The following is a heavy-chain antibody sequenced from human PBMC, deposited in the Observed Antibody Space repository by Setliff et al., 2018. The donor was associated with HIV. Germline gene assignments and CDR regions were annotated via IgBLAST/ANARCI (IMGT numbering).Heavy chain of an antibody. CDR2: IYNSGYS. J-gene: IGHJ6*02. CDR3: ARGDGYRANDAYYDTGMDV. V-gene: IGHV4-59*02. Sequence: SETLSLTCKVSGAPVSSYYRNWIRQPPGKGLEWIGYIYNSGYSNSKPSLTSRVTISLDTSKNQFSLKLSSVTAADTAVYYCARGDGYRANDAYYDTGMDVWGQGITVTVSS. D-gene: IGHD5-12*01. CDR1: GAPVSSYY.